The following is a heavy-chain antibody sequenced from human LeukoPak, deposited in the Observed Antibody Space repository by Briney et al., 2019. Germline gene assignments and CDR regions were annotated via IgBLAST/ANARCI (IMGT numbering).Heavy chain of an antibody. CDR2: IKEDGSEK. Sequence: GGSLRLSCAASGFTFSSYWMSWVRQAPRKGLEWLANIKEDGSEKYSVDSLKGRFTISRDNAENSLYLQMNSLRVEDTAVYYCVRISPIAAANTPWYFDLWGRGTLVTVSS. V-gene: IGHV3-7*01. CDR1: GFTFSSYW. D-gene: IGHD6-13*01. J-gene: IGHJ2*01. CDR3: VRISPIAAANTPWYFDL.